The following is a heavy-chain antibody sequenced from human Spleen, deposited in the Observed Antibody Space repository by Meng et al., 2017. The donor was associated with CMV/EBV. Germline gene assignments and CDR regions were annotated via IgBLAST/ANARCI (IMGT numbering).Heavy chain of an antibody. Sequence: CAASGFNFRNYAMHWVRQAPGKGLEWAALISYDGSDKYYADSVKGRFTISRDNYKNILYLQMNSLRPEDTANYFCVRMDDSSGPFDPWGQGTLVTAPQ. V-gene: IGHV3-30-3*01. CDR2: ISYDGSDK. J-gene: IGHJ5*02. CDR3: VRMDDSSGPFDP. CDR1: GFNFRNYA. D-gene: IGHD3-22*01.